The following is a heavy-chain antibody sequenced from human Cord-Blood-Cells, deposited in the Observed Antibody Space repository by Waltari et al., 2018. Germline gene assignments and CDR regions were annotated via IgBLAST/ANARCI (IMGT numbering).Heavy chain of an antibody. D-gene: IGHD6-13*01. Sequence: QVQLVQSAPAVKKTRSSVKVSCKAAGTTSPGHYIARAPPSPGQGLEWMGWINPNSGGTNYAQKFQGRVTMTRDTSISTAYMELSRLRSDDTAVYYCARDLNTAAAGFFDYWGQGTLVTVSS. CDR2: INPNSGGT. CDR3: ARDLNTAAAGFFDY. CDR1: GTTSPGHY. V-gene: IGHV1-2*02. J-gene: IGHJ4*02.